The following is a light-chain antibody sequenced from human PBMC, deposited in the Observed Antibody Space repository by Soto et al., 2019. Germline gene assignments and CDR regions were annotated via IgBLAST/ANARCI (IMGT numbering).Light chain of an antibody. Sequence: KQSPATLSLTPRGRATLSCRASPSVTNYLAWYQQKPGQPPRLLIYGAFNRAAGIPARFSGSGSGTDFTLTISSLEPEDSAVYYCQQYGSSPSFGQVTMV. V-gene: IGKV3-20*01. CDR2: GAF. J-gene: IGKJ1*01. CDR1: PSVTNY. CDR3: QQYGSSPS.